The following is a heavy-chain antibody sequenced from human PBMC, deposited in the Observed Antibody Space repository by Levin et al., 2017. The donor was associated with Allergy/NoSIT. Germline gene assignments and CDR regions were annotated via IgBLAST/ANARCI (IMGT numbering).Heavy chain of an antibody. CDR2: ISHGGSA. V-gene: IGHV4-30-2*01. J-gene: IGHJ3*01. CDR3: ARADSSSSDAFDV. CDR1: GGSISGGGYS. D-gene: IGHD6-6*01. Sequence: SQTLSLTCAVSGGSISGGGYSWSWVRQPPGKGLEWIGYISHGGSAYYNPSIRSRVTISLDRSKRQFSLNVNSVTAADTAVYYCARADSSSSDAFDVWGQGTMVTVSS.